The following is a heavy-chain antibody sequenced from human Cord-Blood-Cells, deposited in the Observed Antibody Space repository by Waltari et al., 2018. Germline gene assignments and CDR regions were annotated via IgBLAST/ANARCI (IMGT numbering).Heavy chain of an antibody. Sequence: QVQLVQSGAEVKKPGSSVKVSCKASGGTFRSYAISWVRQAPGQGLEWMGRIIPILGIANYAQKFQGRVTITADKSTSTAYMELSSLRSEDTAVYYCARERLAVRGVIRFYFDYWGQGTLVTVSS. D-gene: IGHD3-10*01. CDR1: GGTFRSYA. J-gene: IGHJ4*02. CDR3: ARERLAVRGVIRFYFDY. CDR2: IIPILGIA. V-gene: IGHV1-69*09.